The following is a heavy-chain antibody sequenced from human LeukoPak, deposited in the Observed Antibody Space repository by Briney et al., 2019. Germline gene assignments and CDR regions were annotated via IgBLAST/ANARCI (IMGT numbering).Heavy chain of an antibody. J-gene: IGHJ4*02. V-gene: IGHV3-23*01. D-gene: IGHD6-13*01. CDR1: GFTFSSYA. Sequence: GGSLRLSCAASGFTFSSYAMSWVRQAPGKGLEWVSAISGSGGSTYYADSVKGRFTISRDNAKNTVYLEMNSLRSEDTAVYYCARAIGSSWGKVDYWGQGTLVTVSS. CDR3: ARAIGSSWGKVDY. CDR2: ISGSGGST.